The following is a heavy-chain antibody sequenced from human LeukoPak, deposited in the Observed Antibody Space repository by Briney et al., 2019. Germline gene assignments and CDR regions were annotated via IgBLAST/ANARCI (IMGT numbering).Heavy chain of an antibody. CDR2: ISAYNGNT. V-gene: IGHV1-18*01. CDR3: ARDSSMIDDSSALGY. Sequence: GASVKVSCKASGYTFTSYGISWVRQIPGQGLEWMGWISAYNGNTNYAQKLEGRVTMTTDTSTSTAYMELRSLRSDDTAVYYCARDSSMIDDSSALGYWGQGTLVTVSS. D-gene: IGHD3-22*01. CDR1: GYTFTSYG. J-gene: IGHJ4*02.